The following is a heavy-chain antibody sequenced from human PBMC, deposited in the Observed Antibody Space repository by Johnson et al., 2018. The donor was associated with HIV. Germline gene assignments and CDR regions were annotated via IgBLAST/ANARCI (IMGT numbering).Heavy chain of an antibody. D-gene: IGHD3-10*01. CDR2: ISYDGSNN. V-gene: IGHV3-30*03. CDR3: ARGGQVGRGAKWYAFDI. J-gene: IGHJ3*02. CDR1: GFTFSSYG. Sequence: VQLVESGGGVVQPGRSLRLSCAASGFTFSSYGMHWVRQAPGKGLAWVAVISYDGSNNYYADSVKGRFTISRDKSKNTRYLQMNRLRAEDTAVYYCARGGQVGRGAKWYAFDIWGQGTMVTVSS.